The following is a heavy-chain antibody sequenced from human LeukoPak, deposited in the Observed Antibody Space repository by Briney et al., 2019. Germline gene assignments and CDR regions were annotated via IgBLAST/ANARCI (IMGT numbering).Heavy chain of an antibody. CDR2: INPNSGGT. CDR3: AREQQLELRALRY. V-gene: IGHV1-2*06. CDR1: GYTFTGYY. J-gene: IGHJ4*02. D-gene: IGHD6-13*01. Sequence: ASVKVSCKASGYTFTGYYMHWVRQAPGQGLEWMGRINPNSGGTNYSQKFHSRVTMTRDTSISTAYMELSRLRSDDTAVYYCAREQQLELRALRYWGQGTLVTVSS.